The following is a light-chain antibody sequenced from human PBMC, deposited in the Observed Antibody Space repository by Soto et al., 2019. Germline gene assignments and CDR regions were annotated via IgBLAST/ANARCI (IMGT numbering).Light chain of an antibody. V-gene: IGKV1-12*01. CDR1: QGISNW. CDR3: QQSYSTTWT. J-gene: IGKJ1*01. Sequence: IHMTQSASSVSASVGYTVTITCRASQGISNWLAWYQQKPGKAPKLLIYAASSLHSGVPSSFSGSGSETDFNLTISSLQTEDFATYSCQQSYSTTWTFGQGTKVDIK. CDR2: AAS.